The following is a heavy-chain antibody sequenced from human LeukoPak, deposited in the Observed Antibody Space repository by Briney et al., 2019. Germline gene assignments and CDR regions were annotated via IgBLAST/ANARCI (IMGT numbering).Heavy chain of an antibody. D-gene: IGHD1-26*01. CDR2: IYYSGNT. CDR1: GDSISGYC. CDR3: ARAAATTRNGSGY. V-gene: IGHV4-59*08. J-gene: IGHJ4*02. Sequence: SETLSLTCTVSGDSISGYCWSWIRQPPGKGLEWIGYIYYSGNTNYNPSLKSRVTISVDTSKNQFSLKLSFVTAADTAVYFCARAAATTRNGSGYWGQGTLVTVSS.